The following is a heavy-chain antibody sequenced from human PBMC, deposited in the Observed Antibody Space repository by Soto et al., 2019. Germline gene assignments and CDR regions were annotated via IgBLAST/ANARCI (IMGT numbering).Heavy chain of an antibody. CDR1: GVRVSSSA. Sequence: LCCAASGVRVSSSAVSLVLQALGKGLEWVSSMSGSGGSTNYGVSVKGWFTISRDNSKSSLYLRMNSLRAEDMALYYCAEEGLERDYCDYWVQGSLVTVSS. V-gene: IGHV3-23*01. D-gene: IGHD3-3*01. J-gene: IGHJ4*02. CDR2: MSGSGGST. CDR3: AEEGLERDYCDY.